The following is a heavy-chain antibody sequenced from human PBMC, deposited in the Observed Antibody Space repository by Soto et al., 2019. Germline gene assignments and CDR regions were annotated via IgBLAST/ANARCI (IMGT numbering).Heavy chain of an antibody. CDR2: IYSGGST. CDR1: GFTVSTKY. J-gene: IGHJ4*02. V-gene: IGHV3-66*01. CDR3: ARDPWAADY. D-gene: IGHD3-16*01. Sequence: EVPLVESGGGLVQPGGSLRLSCAASGFTVSTKYMSWVRQAPGTGLEWVSVIYSGGSTFYADSVRGRFTISRDNSKNTVNLQMNSLRAEDTAVYYCARDPWAADYWGQGTLVTVSS.